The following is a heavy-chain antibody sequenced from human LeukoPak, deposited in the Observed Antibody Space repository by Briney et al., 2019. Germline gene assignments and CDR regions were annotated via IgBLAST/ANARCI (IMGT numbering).Heavy chain of an antibody. CDR1: GYTFTSYG. CDR2: ISAYNGNT. J-gene: IGHJ5*02. D-gene: IGHD6-6*01. Sequence: ASVEVSCKASGYTFTSYGISWVRQAPGQGLEWMGWISAYNGNTNYAQKLQGRVTMTTDTSTSTAYMELRSLRSDDTAVYYCARVSRQLEGNWFDPWGQGTLVTVSS. CDR3: ARVSRQLEGNWFDP. V-gene: IGHV1-18*01.